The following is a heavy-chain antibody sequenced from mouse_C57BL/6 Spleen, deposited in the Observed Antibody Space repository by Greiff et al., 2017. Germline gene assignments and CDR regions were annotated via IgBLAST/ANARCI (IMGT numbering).Heavy chain of an antibody. CDR2: INPSSGYT. CDR1: GYTFTSYW. Sequence: QVHVKQSGAELAKPGASVKLSCKASGYTFTSYWMHWVKQRPGQGLEWIGYINPSSGYTKYNQKFKDKATLTADKSSSTAYMQLSSLTYEDSAVYYCARWEGYDGFYFDYWGQGTTLTVSS. J-gene: IGHJ2*01. CDR3: ARWEGYDGFYFDY. D-gene: IGHD2-2*01. V-gene: IGHV1-7*01.